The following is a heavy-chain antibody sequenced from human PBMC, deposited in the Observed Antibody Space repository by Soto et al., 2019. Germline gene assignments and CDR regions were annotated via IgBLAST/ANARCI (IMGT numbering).Heavy chain of an antibody. CDR1: GASISRSPYC. V-gene: IGHV4-39*01. J-gene: IGHJ5*02. CDR2: LCYSGN. CDR3: SRRAPEGFDP. Sequence: PSETLSLTCTVSGASISRSPYCWAWIRQPPGKGLEWVGSLCYSGNYYRPSLKSRGTISVDTSKNQWSLNLTPLTAADTAIYYCSRRAPEGFDPWGQGSLLTVSS.